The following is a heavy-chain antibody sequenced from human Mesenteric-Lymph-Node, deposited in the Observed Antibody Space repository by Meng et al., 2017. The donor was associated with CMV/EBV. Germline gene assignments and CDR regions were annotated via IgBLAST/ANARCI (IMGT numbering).Heavy chain of an antibody. Sequence: SETLSLTCTVSGASISSSNFYWGWIRQPPGKGLEWIGSIYYSGSTYYNPSLKSRVSASLDPSKNQFSLRLSSVTAADTAMYYCASGRAAAGYFDYWGQGTPVTVSS. J-gene: IGHJ4*02. CDR1: GASISSSNFY. D-gene: IGHD6-13*01. V-gene: IGHV4-39*07. CDR3: ASGRAAAGYFDY. CDR2: IYYSGST.